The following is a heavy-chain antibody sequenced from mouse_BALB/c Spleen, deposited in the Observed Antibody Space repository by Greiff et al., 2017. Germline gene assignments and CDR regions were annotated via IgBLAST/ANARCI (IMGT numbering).Heavy chain of an antibody. CDR3: ARRRGYDYDEGYWYFDV. D-gene: IGHD2-4*01. J-gene: IGHJ1*01. CDR1: GYSFTDYN. CDR2: IDPYNGGT. Sequence: VQLKQSGPELVKPGASVKVSCKASGYSFTDYNMYWVKQSHGKSLEWIGYIDPYNGGTSYNQKFKGKATLTVDKSSSTAFMHLNSLTSEDSAVYYCARRRGYDYDEGYWYFDVWGAGTTVTVSS. V-gene: IGHV1S135*01.